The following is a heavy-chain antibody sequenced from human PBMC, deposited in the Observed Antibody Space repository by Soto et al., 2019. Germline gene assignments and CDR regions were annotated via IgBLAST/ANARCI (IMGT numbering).Heavy chain of an antibody. D-gene: IGHD2-15*01. CDR2: IFPRDSDA. V-gene: IGHV5-51*01. Sequence: GESLKISCKGSADSFPYYWIAWVCQMPGKGLEWMGIIFPRDSDARYSPSFQGWVTMTRDTSISTAYMELSRLRSDDTAVYYCARDLGEVVAATRVDRYYYYYGMDVWGQGTTVTVSS. J-gene: IGHJ6*02. CDR1: ADSFPYYW. CDR3: ARDLGEVVAATRVDRYYYYYGMDV.